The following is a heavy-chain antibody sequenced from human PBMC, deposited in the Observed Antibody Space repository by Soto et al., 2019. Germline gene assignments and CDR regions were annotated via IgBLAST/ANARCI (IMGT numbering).Heavy chain of an antibody. D-gene: IGHD3-10*01. V-gene: IGHV1-2*04. J-gene: IGHJ5*02. Sequence: VASVKVSCKASGYTFTGYYMHWVRQAPGQGLEWMGWINPNSGGTNYAQKFQGWVTMTRDTSISTAYMELSRLRSDDTAVYYCARDRGTMVRGVSNWFDPWGQGTLVTVSS. CDR3: ARDRGTMVRGVSNWFDP. CDR1: GYTFTGYY. CDR2: INPNSGGT.